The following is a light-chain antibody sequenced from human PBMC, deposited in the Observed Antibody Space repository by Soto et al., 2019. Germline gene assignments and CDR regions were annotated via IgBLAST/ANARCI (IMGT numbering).Light chain of an antibody. CDR2: DAS. V-gene: IGKV3-11*01. J-gene: IGKJ2*01. CDR3: QQRNNLYT. CDR1: QSVSSY. Sequence: EIVLTQSPATLSLSPGDRATLSCRASQSVSSYLAWYQQKPGQAPRLLIYDASNRATGIPARFSGSGSGTDFTLTISSLAPEDFAVYYCQQRNNLYTFGQGTKLEIK.